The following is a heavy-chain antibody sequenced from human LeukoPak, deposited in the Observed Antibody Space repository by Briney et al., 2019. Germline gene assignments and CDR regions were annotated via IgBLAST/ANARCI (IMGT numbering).Heavy chain of an antibody. Sequence: GGSLRLSCAASGFTFSDYYMSWIRQAPGKGLERDSYISSSGSTIYYADSVKGRFTISRDNAKNSLYLQMNSLRAEDTAVYYCARSGREGNYRGTYWGQGTLVTVSS. CDR3: ARSGREGNYRGTY. D-gene: IGHD4-11*01. V-gene: IGHV3-11*04. J-gene: IGHJ4*02. CDR2: ISSSGSTI. CDR1: GFTFSDYY.